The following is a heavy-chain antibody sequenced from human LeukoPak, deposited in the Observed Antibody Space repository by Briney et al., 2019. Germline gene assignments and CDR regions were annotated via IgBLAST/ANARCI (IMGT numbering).Heavy chain of an antibody. CDR3: ARDASMTTVVDDAFDI. CDR2: ISYDGGNK. J-gene: IGHJ3*02. V-gene: IGHV3-30-3*01. Sequence: GGSLRLSCAASGFTFSSYAMHWVRQAPGKGLEWVAVISYDGGNKYYADSVKGRFTISRDNSKNTLYLQMNSLRAEDTAVYYCARDASMTTVVDDAFDIWGQGTMVTVSS. D-gene: IGHD4-23*01. CDR1: GFTFSSYA.